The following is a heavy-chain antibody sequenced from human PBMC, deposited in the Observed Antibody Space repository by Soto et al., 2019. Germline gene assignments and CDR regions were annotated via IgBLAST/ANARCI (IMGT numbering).Heavy chain of an antibody. Sequence: GGSLRLCCAASGFTFSSYEMNWVRQAPGKGLEWVSYISSSGSTIYYADSERGGFTICRANAKNSLYLQMNSLRAEDTAVYYCARLGYVDAFDIWVQGTMVTVSS. V-gene: IGHV3-48*03. CDR1: GFTFSSYE. J-gene: IGHJ3*02. CDR2: ISSSGSTI. D-gene: IGHD7-27*01. CDR3: ARLGYVDAFDI.